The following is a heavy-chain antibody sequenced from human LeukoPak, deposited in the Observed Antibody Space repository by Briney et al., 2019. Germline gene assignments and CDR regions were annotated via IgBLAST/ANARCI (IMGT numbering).Heavy chain of an antibody. CDR1: GFTFTDYY. Sequence: GGSLRLSCAASGFTFTDYYMSWIRQAPGKGLEWLSYISRTGSTISYADSVKGRFTISRDNAKNSVYLQMDSLRGDDTAVYYCASLHGSGNYYSVVPFDVWGQGTVVTVSS. J-gene: IGHJ3*01. CDR3: ASLHGSGNYYSVVPFDV. D-gene: IGHD3-10*01. V-gene: IGHV3-11*01. CDR2: ISRTGSTI.